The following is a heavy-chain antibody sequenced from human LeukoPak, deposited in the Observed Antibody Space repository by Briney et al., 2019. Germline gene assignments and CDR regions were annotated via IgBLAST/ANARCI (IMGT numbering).Heavy chain of an antibody. V-gene: IGHV3-48*02. Sequence: GRSLRLSCAASGFTFSTYGMSWVRQAPGKGLEWLSYISCSRSTIYYGDSVKGRFTISRDNAKNSLYLQMNSLRDEDTALYYCARAMYYYDSSGGLGAFDIWGQGTMVTVSS. CDR3: ARAMYYYDSSGGLGAFDI. CDR1: GFTFSTYG. J-gene: IGHJ3*02. CDR2: ISCSRSTI. D-gene: IGHD3-22*01.